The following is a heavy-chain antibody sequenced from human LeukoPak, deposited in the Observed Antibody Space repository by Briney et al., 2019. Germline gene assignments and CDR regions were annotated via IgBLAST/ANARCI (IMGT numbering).Heavy chain of an antibody. CDR2: INHSGST. D-gene: IGHD3-10*01. CDR1: GGSFSGYY. CDR3: ARELMVRGVKSAD. V-gene: IGHV4-34*01. Sequence: SETLSLTCAVYGGSFSGYYWSWIRQPPGKGLEWIGEINHSGSTNYNPSLKSRVTISVDASKNQFSLKLSSVTAADTAVYYCARELMVRGVKSADWGQATLVTVSS. J-gene: IGHJ4*02.